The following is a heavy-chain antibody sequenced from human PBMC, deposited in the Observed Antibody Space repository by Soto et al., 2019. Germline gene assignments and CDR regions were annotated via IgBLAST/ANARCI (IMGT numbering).Heavy chain of an antibody. CDR2: IVPIFGSK. J-gene: IGHJ3*01. CDR1: GGTFSNYG. CDR3: ASRERVDAFDV. V-gene: IGHV1-69*06. D-gene: IGHD1-26*01. Sequence: QVQLVQSGAEVKKPGSSVKVSCKASGGTFSNYGITWVRQAPGQGLEWMGGIVPIFGSKNLAQKFRGRLTIKPDKSTSTVYMELNSLTSEDTAVYYCASRERVDAFDVWGQGTMVTVSS.